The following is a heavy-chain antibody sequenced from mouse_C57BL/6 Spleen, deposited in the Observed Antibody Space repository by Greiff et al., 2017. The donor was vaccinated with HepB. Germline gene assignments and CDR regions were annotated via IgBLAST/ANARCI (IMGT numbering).Heavy chain of an antibody. CDR1: GYTFTDYY. CDR2: INPNNGGT. J-gene: IGHJ2*01. D-gene: IGHD1-1*01. V-gene: IGHV1-26*01. Sequence: EVQLQQSGPELVKPGASVKISCKASGYTFTDYYMNWVKQSHGKSLEWIGDINPNNGGTSYNQKFKGKATLTVDKSSSTAYMELRSLTSEDSAVYYCARTGLRHRNFDYWGQGTTLTVSS. CDR3: ARTGLRHRNFDY.